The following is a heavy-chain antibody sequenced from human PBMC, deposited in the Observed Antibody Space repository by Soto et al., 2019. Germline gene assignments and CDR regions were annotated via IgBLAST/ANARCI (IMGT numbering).Heavy chain of an antibody. CDR2: INPGGGRT. D-gene: IGHD2-2*01. V-gene: IGHV1-46*01. CDR1: GYIFSSHC. CDR3: ARDVSRPGATYVMVV. Sequence: ASVKVSCKASGYIFSSHCIYWVRQAPGQGLQWMGIINPGGGRTAYAQKFQGRVTLTRDMSTSTVYMELTSLTYDDTAVYYCARDVSRPGATYVMVVWGQGTRVTVSS. J-gene: IGHJ6*02.